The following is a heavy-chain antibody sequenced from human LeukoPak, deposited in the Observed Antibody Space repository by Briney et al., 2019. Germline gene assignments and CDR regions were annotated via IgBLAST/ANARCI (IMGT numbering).Heavy chain of an antibody. Sequence: GASVKVSCKASGYTFTSYAMHWVRQAPGQRLEWMGWINAGNGNTKYSQKFQGRVTMTRNTSISTAYMELSSLRSEDTAVYYCARVVRLHNWFDPWGQGTLVTVSS. J-gene: IGHJ5*02. CDR3: ARVVRLHNWFDP. CDR2: INAGNGNT. V-gene: IGHV1-3*01. CDR1: GYTFTSYA. D-gene: IGHD4-11*01.